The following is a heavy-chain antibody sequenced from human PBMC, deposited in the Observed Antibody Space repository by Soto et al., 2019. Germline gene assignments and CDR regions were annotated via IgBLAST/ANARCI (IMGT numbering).Heavy chain of an antibody. V-gene: IGHV3-23*01. J-gene: IGHJ4*01. Sequence: EVHLLESGGGLAQPEGSLRLACVASGFTFSGYSMSWVRQAPGKGLEWVSGISVSGGSTYYADAVRGRFTIARDNAKNTLYLQMNSLRVEDTALYFCAIARPYGDPGWGGFNLWGQGTLVTVSS. CDR3: AIARPYGDPGWGGFNL. CDR1: GFTFSGYS. CDR2: ISVSGGST. D-gene: IGHD4-17*01.